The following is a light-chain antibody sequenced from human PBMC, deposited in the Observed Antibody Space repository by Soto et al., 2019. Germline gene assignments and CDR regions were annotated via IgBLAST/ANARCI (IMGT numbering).Light chain of an antibody. CDR2: EVS. Sequence: QSVLTQPPSASGSPGQSVTISCPGTSSDVGGYNYVSWYQQHPGKAPKLMIYEVSKRPSGVPDRFSGSKSGNTASLTVSGLQAEDEADYYCSSYAGSNNYVFGTGTQLTVL. CDR3: SSYAGSNNYV. CDR1: SSDVGGYNY. J-gene: IGLJ1*01. V-gene: IGLV2-8*01.